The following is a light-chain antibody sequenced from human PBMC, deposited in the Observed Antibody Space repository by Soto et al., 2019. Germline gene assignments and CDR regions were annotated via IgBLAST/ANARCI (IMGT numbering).Light chain of an antibody. CDR3: ATWDDSLFGHV. CDR2: SNN. CDR1: SSDIGTNT. J-gene: IGLJ1*01. V-gene: IGLV1-44*01. Sequence: QSALTQPPSASGTPGQGVTISCSGSSSDIGTNTVNWYQQLPGAAPKLLIYSNNQRPSGVPDRFSGSKSGTSASLAISGLQSEDEADYYCATWDDSLFGHVFGTGTKSPS.